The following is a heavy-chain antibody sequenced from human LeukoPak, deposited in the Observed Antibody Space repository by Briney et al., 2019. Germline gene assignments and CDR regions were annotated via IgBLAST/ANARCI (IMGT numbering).Heavy chain of an antibody. CDR2: IRSKANSYAT. D-gene: IGHD2-21*01. V-gene: IGHV3-73*01. J-gene: IGHJ3*02. CDR3: EVKKKDAFDI. CDR1: GFTFSGSA. Sequence: GGSLRLSCAASGFTFSGSAMHWVRQASGKGLEWVGRIRSKANSYATAYAASVKGRFTISRDDSKNTAYLQMNSLKTEDTAMYYCEVKKKDAFDIWGQGTMVTVSS.